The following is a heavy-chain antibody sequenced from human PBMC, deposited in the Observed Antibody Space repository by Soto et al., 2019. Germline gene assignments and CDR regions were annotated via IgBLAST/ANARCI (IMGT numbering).Heavy chain of an antibody. V-gene: IGHV4-39*01. CDR1: EGSINNLDYY. CDR2: VSYTGTT. Sequence: SEPLSLTCTVSEGSINNLDYYWVWVRQPPGKGLEWIGSVSYTGTTYYSPSLKSRVITSIDTSRNQFSLKLASVTAADTAVYYCAGQMRDVPPFFAYRGKGTLVPVS. CDR3: AGQMRDVPPFFAY. J-gene: IGHJ4*02.